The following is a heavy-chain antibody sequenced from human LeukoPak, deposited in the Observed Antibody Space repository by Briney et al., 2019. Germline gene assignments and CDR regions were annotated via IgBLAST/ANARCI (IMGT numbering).Heavy chain of an antibody. J-gene: IGHJ4*02. Sequence: GGSLRLSCAASGFTFSSYWMSWVRQAPGKGLEWVANIKQDGSEKYYVDSVKGRFTISRDNAKNSLYLQMNSLRAEDTAVYYCGRGEGDGYNYPLDYWGQGTLVTVS. CDR3: GRGEGDGYNYPLDY. CDR1: GFTFSSYW. V-gene: IGHV3-7*04. CDR2: IKQDGSEK. D-gene: IGHD5-24*01.